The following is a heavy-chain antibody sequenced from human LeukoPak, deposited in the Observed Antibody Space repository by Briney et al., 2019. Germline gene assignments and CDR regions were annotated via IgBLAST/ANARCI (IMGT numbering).Heavy chain of an antibody. Sequence: QPGGSLRLSCAGSGFTFSIYAMSWVRQAPGKGLEWVSAITDSGSNTFHADSVKGRLTISRDNSKNTLYLQMNSLRAEDTAIYYCAKDQIAVAGTQWAFRYWGQGTLVTVSS. J-gene: IGHJ4*02. CDR3: AKDQIAVAGTQWAFRY. D-gene: IGHD6-19*01. V-gene: IGHV3-23*01. CDR2: ITDSGSNT. CDR1: GFTFSIYA.